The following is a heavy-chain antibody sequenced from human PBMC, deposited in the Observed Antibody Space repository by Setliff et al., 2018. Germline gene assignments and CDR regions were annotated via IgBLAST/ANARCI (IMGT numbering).Heavy chain of an antibody. D-gene: IGHD5-18*01. V-gene: IGHV4-34*01. Sequence: SETLSLTCTVYGASFSNYYWGWVRQPPEERLEWIAEFDHSGTTKYNPSLMGRVTMSVDTSKNQFALNLRSVTAADAAVYYCVRDRTAYSYGLDVWGQGTTVTVSS. CDR2: FDHSGTT. CDR3: VRDRTAYSYGLDV. J-gene: IGHJ6*02. CDR1: GASFSNYY.